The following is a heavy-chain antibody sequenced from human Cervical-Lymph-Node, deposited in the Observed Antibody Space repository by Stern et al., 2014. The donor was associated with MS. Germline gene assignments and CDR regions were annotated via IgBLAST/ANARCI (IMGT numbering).Heavy chain of an antibody. CDR3: SRDSSGDY. J-gene: IGHJ4*02. CDR1: GFSFSDFY. V-gene: IGHV3-72*01. CDR2: SRNKAKSYTT. Sequence: VQLAESGGGLVQPGGSLRLSWAASGFSFSDFYTDWVRPAPGKGLEWVGRSRNKAKSYTTDYAASVKGRFTISRDDSKNSLYLQMNSLKTEDTAVYYCSRDSSGDYWGPGTLVTVSS.